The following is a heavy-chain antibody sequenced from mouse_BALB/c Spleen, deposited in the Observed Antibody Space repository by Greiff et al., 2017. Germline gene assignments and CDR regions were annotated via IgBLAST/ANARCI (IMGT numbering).Heavy chain of an antibody. CDR1: GFTFSSYY. J-gene: IGHJ2*01. Sequence: EVMLVESGGGLVKLGGSLKLSCAASGFTFSSYYMSWVRQTPEKRLELVAAINSNGGSTYYPDTVKGRFTISRDNAKNTLYLQMSSLKSEDTALYYCASQDSSGYVDYWGQGTTLTVSS. CDR3: ASQDSSGYVDY. V-gene: IGHV5-6-2*01. CDR2: INSNGGST. D-gene: IGHD3-2*01.